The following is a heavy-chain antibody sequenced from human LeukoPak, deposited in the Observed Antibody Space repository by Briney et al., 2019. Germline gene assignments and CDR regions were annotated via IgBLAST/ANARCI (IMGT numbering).Heavy chain of an antibody. V-gene: IGHV1-18*01. CDR2: IIAFNVNT. Sequence: GSVRVSCKAPGYTFPTSGISGGRQGPGKGVEWLGWIIAFNVNTNYSQKFQARVTMPTYTSTSTAYMDLRTLISDDTAVYYCARITMVQEVLLWGYYYYYMDVWGKGTPVTASS. J-gene: IGHJ6*03. D-gene: IGHD3-10*01. CDR1: GYTFPTSG. CDR3: ARITMVQEVLLWGYYYYYMDV.